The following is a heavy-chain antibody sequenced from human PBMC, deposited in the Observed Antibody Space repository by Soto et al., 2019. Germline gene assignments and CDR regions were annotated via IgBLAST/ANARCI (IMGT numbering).Heavy chain of an antibody. CDR1: GGSFTGYY. V-gene: IGHV4-34*01. CDR2: INHSGST. J-gene: IGHJ6*02. Sequence: QVQLQQWGAGLLKPSETLSLTCAVYGGSFTGYYWSWLRQPPGKGPEWIGEINHSGSTKYNPSLENRVTISVDPSKTQFSLKLNSVSAAATAVDYCARTCGMDLWSQGATFTGSS. CDR3: ARTCGMDL.